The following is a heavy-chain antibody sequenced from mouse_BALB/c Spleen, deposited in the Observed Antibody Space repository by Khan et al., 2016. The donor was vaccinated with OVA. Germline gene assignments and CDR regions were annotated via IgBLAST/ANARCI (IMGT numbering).Heavy chain of an antibody. Sequence: QVQLKVSGPGLVAPSQSLSIRCTVSGLSLTNYGVSWVRQPPGKGLEWLAVIWSDGSTNYHSVLKSRLTINKEKSKTQVFVKLNSLQPEDTATYFCAIIYYGNDWFAYWGQGTLVTVSA. CDR3: AIIYYGNDWFAY. J-gene: IGHJ3*01. V-gene: IGHV2-3*01. CDR2: IWSDGST. D-gene: IGHD1-1*01. CDR1: GLSLTNYG.